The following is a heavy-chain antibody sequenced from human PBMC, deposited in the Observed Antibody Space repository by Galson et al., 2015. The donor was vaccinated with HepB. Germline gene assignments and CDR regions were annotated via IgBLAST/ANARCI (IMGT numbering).Heavy chain of an antibody. Sequence: SLRLSCAGSGFIFSSYALSWVRQAPGKGLQWVSGISGDTYGTYYADSVKGRFTISRDNSNNRLYLQMTSVRADDTATYYCAKGRGWYTGFDSWGQGALVTVSS. D-gene: IGHD6-19*01. CDR2: ISGDTYGT. V-gene: IGHV3-23*01. CDR1: GFIFSSYA. CDR3: AKGRGWYTGFDS. J-gene: IGHJ4*02.